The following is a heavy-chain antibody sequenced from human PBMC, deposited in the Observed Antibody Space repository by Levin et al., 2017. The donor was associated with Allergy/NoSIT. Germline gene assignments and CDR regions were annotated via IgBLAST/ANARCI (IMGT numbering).Heavy chain of an antibody. V-gene: IGHV3-48*03. CDR2: ISSSGSTI. D-gene: IGHD4-11*01. Sequence: LSLPCAASGFTFRSYEMNWVRQAPGKGLEWVSYISSSGSTIYYADSVKGRFTISRDNAKNSLYLQMNSLRAEDTAVYYCARVTTNKHYGMDVWGQGTTVTVSS. J-gene: IGHJ6*02. CDR1: GFTFRSYE. CDR3: ARVTTNKHYGMDV.